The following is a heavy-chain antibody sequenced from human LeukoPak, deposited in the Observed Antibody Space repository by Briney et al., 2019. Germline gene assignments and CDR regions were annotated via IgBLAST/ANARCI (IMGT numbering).Heavy chain of an antibody. J-gene: IGHJ6*02. CDR3: ARGTTSEIFGVVLSYYYGMDV. CDR1: GGTFISYA. CDR2: IIPIFGIA. D-gene: IGHD3-3*01. V-gene: IGHV1-69*17. Sequence: SVKVSCKASGGTFISYAISWVRQAPGQGLEWMGGIIPIFGIANYAQKFQGRVTITADKSTSTAYMELSSLRSEDTAVYYCARGTTSEIFGVVLSYYYGMDVWGQGTTVTVSS.